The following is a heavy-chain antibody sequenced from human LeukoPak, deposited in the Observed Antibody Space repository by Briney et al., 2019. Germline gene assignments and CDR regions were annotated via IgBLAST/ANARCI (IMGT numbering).Heavy chain of an antibody. CDR1: GFTFSDYY. CDR2: ISSSGSTI. D-gene: IGHD5-12*01. CDR3: ARGIVATIGNYYYYYYMDV. V-gene: IGHV3-11*01. Sequence: GESLRLSCAASGFTFSDYYMSWIRQAPGKGLEWVSYISSSGSTIYYADSVKGRFTISRDNAKNSLYLQMNSLRAEDTAVYYCARGIVATIGNYYYYYYMDVWGKGTTVTISS. J-gene: IGHJ6*03.